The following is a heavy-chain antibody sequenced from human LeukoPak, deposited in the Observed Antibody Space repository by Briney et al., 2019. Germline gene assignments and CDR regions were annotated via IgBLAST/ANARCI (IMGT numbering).Heavy chain of an antibody. D-gene: IGHD6-13*01. CDR2: ISAYNGNS. Sequence: ASVKVSCKASGYTFIGYYMHWVRQAPGQGLEWMGWISAYNGNSHYTQKFQGRVTMTTDTSTSTAYMELRSLRSDDTAVYYCAREQQLIRGDYWGQGTLVTVSS. CDR1: GYTFIGYY. J-gene: IGHJ4*02. CDR3: AREQQLIRGDY. V-gene: IGHV1-18*04.